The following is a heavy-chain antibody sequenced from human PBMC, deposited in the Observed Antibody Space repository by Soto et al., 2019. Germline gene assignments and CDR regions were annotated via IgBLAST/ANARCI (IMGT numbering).Heavy chain of an antibody. CDR3: ARDKEYYDFWSGYSPWAFDI. J-gene: IGHJ3*02. CDR2: ISAYNGNT. CDR1: GYTFTSYG. D-gene: IGHD3-3*01. Sequence: QVPLVQSGAEVKKPGASVKVSCKASGYTFTSYGISWVRQAPGQGLEWMGWISAYNGNTNYAQKLQGRVTMTTDTSTSTAYMELRSLRSDDTAVYYCARDKEYYDFWSGYSPWAFDIWGQGTMVTVSS. V-gene: IGHV1-18*01.